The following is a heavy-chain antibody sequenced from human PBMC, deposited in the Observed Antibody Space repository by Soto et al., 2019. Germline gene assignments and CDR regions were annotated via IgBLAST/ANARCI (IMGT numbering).Heavy chain of an antibody. CDR1: GGSISRSNW. D-gene: IGHD3-9*01. CDR2: IYHSGST. V-gene: IGHV4-4*02. CDR3: ARSITFDWLFFDN. Sequence: QVRLQESGPGLVKPSGTLSLTCAVSGGSISRSNWWSWVRQPPGKGLEWIGEIYHSGSTNYNPSLRSRVNISVDKSKNQFSLNLSSLTAADTAVYYCARSITFDWLFFDNWGQGTLVTVSS. J-gene: IGHJ4*02.